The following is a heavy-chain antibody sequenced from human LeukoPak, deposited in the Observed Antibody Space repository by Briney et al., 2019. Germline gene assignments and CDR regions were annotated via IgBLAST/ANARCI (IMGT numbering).Heavy chain of an antibody. D-gene: IGHD6-19*01. V-gene: IGHV1-18*01. CDR2: ISAYNGNT. CDR3: ARDGASSWQWLVVGSFDY. J-gene: IGHJ4*02. CDR1: GYTFTSYG. Sequence: ASVKVSCKASGYTFTSYGISWVRQAHGQGLEWMGWISAYNGNTNYAQKLQGRVTMTTDTSTSTAYMELRSLRSDDTAVYYCARDGASSWQWLVVGSFDYWGQGTLVTVSS.